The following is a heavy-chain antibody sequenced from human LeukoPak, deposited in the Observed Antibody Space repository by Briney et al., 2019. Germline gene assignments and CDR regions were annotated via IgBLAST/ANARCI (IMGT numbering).Heavy chain of an antibody. CDR2: IIPILGIA. D-gene: IGHD5-24*01. Sequence: SVKVSCKASGGTFSSYAISWVRQAPGQGLEWMGRIIPILGIANYAQKFQGRVTITADKSTSTAYMELNSLRAEDTAVYYCAKNQDFRWPKEPSDYWGQGTLVTVSS. V-gene: IGHV1-69*04. CDR3: AKNQDFRWPKEPSDY. CDR1: GGTFSSYA. J-gene: IGHJ4*02.